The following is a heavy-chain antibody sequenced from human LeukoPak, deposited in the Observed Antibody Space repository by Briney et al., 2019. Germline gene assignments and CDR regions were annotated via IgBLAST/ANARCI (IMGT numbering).Heavy chain of an antibody. J-gene: IGHJ6*02. CDR1: GYTFTGYY. CDR3: ARDKQVAGKRYYYYGMDV. D-gene: IGHD6-19*01. V-gene: IGHV1-18*04. Sequence: ASVKVSCKASGYTFTGYYMHWVRQAPGQGLEWMGWISAYNGNTNYAQKLQGRVTMTTDTSTSTAYMELRSLRSDDTAVYYCARDKQVAGKRYYYYGMDVWGQGTTVTVSS. CDR2: ISAYNGNT.